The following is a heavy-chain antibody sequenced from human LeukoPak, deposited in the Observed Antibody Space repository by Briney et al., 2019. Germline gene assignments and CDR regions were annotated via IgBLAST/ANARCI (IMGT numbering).Heavy chain of an antibody. Sequence: SQTLSLTCAISGDSVSSNSAAWNWIRQSPSRGLEWLGRTYYRSKWYNDYAVSVKSRITINPDTSKNQFSLQLNSVTPEDTAVYYCARDCPTEGTIAAAANDAFDIWGQGTMVTVSS. CDR1: GDSVSSNSAA. D-gene: IGHD6-13*01. V-gene: IGHV6-1*01. J-gene: IGHJ3*02. CDR3: ARDCPTEGTIAAAANDAFDI. CDR2: TYYRSKWYN.